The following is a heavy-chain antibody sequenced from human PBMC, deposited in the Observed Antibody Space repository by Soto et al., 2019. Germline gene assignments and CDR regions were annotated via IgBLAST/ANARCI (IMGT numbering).Heavy chain of an antibody. Sequence: GGSLRLSCAASGFTFSSYAMNWVRQAPGKGLEWVSVISGGGGTTYYADSVKGRFTISRDNSKNTLYLQMNSLRAEDTAVYYCAKDPYSTSRGYMDVWGKGTTVTVSS. V-gene: IGHV3-23*01. CDR2: ISGGGGTT. D-gene: IGHD6-6*01. CDR1: GFTFSSYA. J-gene: IGHJ6*03. CDR3: AKDPYSTSRGYMDV.